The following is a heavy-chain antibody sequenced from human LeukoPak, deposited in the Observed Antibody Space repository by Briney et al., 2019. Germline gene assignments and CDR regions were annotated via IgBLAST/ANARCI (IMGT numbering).Heavy chain of an antibody. D-gene: IGHD2-2*01. CDR3: ARDSNLCSSAICYDIFDI. CDR2: IRIDESVK. J-gene: IGHJ3*02. Sequence: PGGSLRLSCAVSGCRFSDYWMTWRRKAPRQGMELVANIRIDESVKTYVNSVTSRFTNSRDNARNSLYLQMCSRSAEDTAVYYCARDSNLCSSAICYDIFDIWGQGTTVTVPA. V-gene: IGHV3-7*01. CDR1: GCRFSDYW.